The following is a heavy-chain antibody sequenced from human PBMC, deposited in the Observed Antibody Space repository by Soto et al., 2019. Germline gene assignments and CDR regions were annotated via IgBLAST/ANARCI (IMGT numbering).Heavy chain of an antibody. D-gene: IGHD3-10*01. Sequence: ASAKVSCKASGYTFTSYYMHWVRQVPGQGFEWMGIINPSGGSTSYAQKFQGRVTMTRDTSTSTVYMELSSLRSEDTAVYYCARDLRITMVRGVITPYLYNWFDPWGQGTLVTVSS. CDR3: ARDLRITMVRGVITPYLYNWFDP. J-gene: IGHJ5*02. CDR1: GYTFTSYY. CDR2: INPSGGST. V-gene: IGHV1-46*03.